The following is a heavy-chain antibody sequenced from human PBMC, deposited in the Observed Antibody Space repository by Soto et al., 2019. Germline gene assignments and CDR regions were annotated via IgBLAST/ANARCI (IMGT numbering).Heavy chain of an antibody. CDR1: GGSISRYY. CDR2: MYNTGST. V-gene: IGHV4-59*01. J-gene: IGHJ6*02. CDR3: ARDLWGYCGTDCYPLDV. Sequence: SETLSLTCTVSGGSISRYYWSWIRQPPGKGLEWIGYMYNTGSTVYNPSFKSQVTISVDTSNNQFSLKLNSVTAADTAVYYCARDLWGYCGTDCYPLDVWGQGTTVTVS. D-gene: IGHD2-21*02.